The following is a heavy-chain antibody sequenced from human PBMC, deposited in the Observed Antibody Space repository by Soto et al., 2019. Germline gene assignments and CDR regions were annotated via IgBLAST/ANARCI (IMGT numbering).Heavy chain of an antibody. D-gene: IGHD6-25*01. J-gene: IGHJ4*02. CDR2: LYTGTDT. CDR1: GISKN. Sequence: GISKNKTWVRQAPGKGLEWVAILYTGTDTVYADSVKGRFTISRDSSKNTFYLQMNSLRAEDTAMYFCARSRYTFSYADSGIGYWPQG. V-gene: IGHV3-53*01. CDR3: ARSRYTFSYADSGIGY.